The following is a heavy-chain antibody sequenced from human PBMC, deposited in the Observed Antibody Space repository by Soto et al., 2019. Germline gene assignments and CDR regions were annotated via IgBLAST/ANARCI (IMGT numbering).Heavy chain of an antibody. CDR2: IIPILGIA. Sequence: QVQLVQSGAEVKKPGSSVKVSCKASGGTFSSYTISWVRQAPGLGLEWMGRIIPILGIANYAQKLQGRVTITADKDTSTAYMELSSLRSEDTAVYYCARHNRPEGRDYYYYMDVRGKGTTVTVSS. V-gene: IGHV1-69*02. D-gene: IGHD1-20*01. CDR3: ARHNRPEGRDYYYYMDV. J-gene: IGHJ6*03. CDR1: GGTFSSYT.